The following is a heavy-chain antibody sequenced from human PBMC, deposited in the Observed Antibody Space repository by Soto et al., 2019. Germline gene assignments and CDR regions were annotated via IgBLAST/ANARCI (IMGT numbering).Heavy chain of an antibody. V-gene: IGHV1-46*01. CDR1: GYTFTGYY. D-gene: IGHD3-10*01. Sequence: ASVKVSCKASGYTFTGYYMHWVRQAPGQGLEWMGIINPSGGSTSYAQKFQGRVTMTRDTSTSTVYMELSSLRSEDTAVYYCARDLNTYYYGSGSYYYYYYGMDVWGQGTTVTVSS. J-gene: IGHJ6*02. CDR2: INPSGGST. CDR3: ARDLNTYYYGSGSYYYYYYGMDV.